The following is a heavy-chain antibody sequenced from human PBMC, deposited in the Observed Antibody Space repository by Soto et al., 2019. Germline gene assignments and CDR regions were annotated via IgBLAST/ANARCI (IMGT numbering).Heavy chain of an antibody. Sequence: QVRLVQSGPEVKKPGASVKVSCEASGYTLTTYGITWVRQAPGQGLEWMGWISAYNGNTLYALRLRGRVTMTTETATSTAHMELRSLRSDDTAVYYCARGVSEAYRPIDYWGQGTLLTVSS. CDR1: GYTLTTYG. V-gene: IGHV1-18*04. CDR2: ISAYNGNT. CDR3: ARGVSEAYRPIDY. J-gene: IGHJ4*02.